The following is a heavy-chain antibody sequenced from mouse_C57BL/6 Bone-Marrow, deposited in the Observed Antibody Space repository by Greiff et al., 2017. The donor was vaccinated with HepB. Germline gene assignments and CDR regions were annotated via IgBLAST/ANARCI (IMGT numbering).Heavy chain of an antibody. Sequence: DVMLVESGGGLVQPGGSMKLSCVASGFTFSNYWMNWVRQSPEKGLEWVAQIRLKSDNYATHYAESVKGRFTISRDDSKSSVYLQMNNLRAEDTGIYYCTGGEIYYDYDYWGQGTTLTVSS. CDR3: TGGEIYYDYDY. D-gene: IGHD2-4*01. V-gene: IGHV6-3*01. CDR2: IRLKSDNYAT. J-gene: IGHJ2*01. CDR1: GFTFSNYW.